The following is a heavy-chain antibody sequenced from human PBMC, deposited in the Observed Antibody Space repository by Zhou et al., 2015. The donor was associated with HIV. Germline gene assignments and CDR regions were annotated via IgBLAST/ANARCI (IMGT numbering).Heavy chain of an antibody. CDR1: GFIFDDFA. J-gene: IGHJ4*02. Sequence: EVHLSDSGGDLVQAGGSLSLSCAASGFIFDDFAMSWVRHRPGQGLEWISGISATGHGLFYANSVKGRFTISRDNFRKTLYLQMSSLSVEDTGTYYCARGRNGVTAAVDSWGQGTLVTVAS. CDR2: ISATGHGL. CDR3: ARGRNGVTAAVDS. V-gene: IGHV3-23*01. D-gene: IGHD3-3*01.